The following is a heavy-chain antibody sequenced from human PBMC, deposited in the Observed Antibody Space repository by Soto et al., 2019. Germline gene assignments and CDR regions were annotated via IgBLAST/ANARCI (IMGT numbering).Heavy chain of an antibody. V-gene: IGHV1-69*13. J-gene: IGHJ6*02. Sequence: SVKVSCKASGGTFSSYAISWVRQAPGQGLEWMGGIIPIFGTANYAQKFQGRVTITADESTSTAYMELSSLRSEDTAVYYRARGPYGPWGMDVWGQGTTVTVSS. CDR2: IIPIFGTA. D-gene: IGHD3-10*01. CDR3: ARGPYGPWGMDV. CDR1: GGTFSSYA.